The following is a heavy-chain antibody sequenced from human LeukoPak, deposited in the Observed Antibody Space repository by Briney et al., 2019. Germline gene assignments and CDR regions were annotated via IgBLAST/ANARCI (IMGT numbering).Heavy chain of an antibody. D-gene: IGHD1-1*01. Sequence: SETLSLTCAVYGGSFSGYYWSWIRQPPGKGLEWIGEINHSGSTNYNPSLKSRVTISVDTSKNQFSLKLSSVTAADTAVYYCATAAQRYYYYYYGMDVWGQGTTVTVSS. J-gene: IGHJ6*02. V-gene: IGHV4-34*01. CDR2: INHSGST. CDR1: GGSFSGYY. CDR3: ATAAQRYYYYYYGMDV.